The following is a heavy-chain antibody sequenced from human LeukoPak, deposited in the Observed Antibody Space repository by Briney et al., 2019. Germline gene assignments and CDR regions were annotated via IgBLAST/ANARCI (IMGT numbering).Heavy chain of an antibody. V-gene: IGHV5-51*01. J-gene: IGHJ4*02. CDR2: IYPGDSHI. D-gene: IGHD5-24*01. CDR1: GYSFTSYW. Sequence: GESLRISCKGSGYSFTSYWIGWVRQMPGKGLEWMGIIYPGDSHIRYSPSFQGQVTISADKSISTAYLQWSSLKASDTAMYYCARGVEMATSLYDYWGQGTLVTVSS. CDR3: ARGVEMATSLYDY.